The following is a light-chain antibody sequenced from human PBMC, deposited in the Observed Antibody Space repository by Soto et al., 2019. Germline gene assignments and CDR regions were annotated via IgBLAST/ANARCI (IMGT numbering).Light chain of an antibody. CDR1: QSVISSY. CDR2: GAS. Sequence: EFVLTQSPGTLSLSPGERATLSCRASQSVISSYLAWYQQKPGQAPRLLIYGASTRATGIPARFSGSGSGTEFTLTISSLQSEDFAVYYCQQYNDWPRTFGQGTKVDIK. CDR3: QQYNDWPRT. J-gene: IGKJ1*01. V-gene: IGKV3-15*01.